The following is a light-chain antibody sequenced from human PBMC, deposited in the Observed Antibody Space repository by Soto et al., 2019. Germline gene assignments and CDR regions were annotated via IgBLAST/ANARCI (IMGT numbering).Light chain of an antibody. CDR2: GAS. V-gene: IGKV3-20*01. Sequence: EIVLTQSPGTLSLSPGERATLSCRASQSVSSNYLAWYQQKPGQAPRLLIYGASRGAAGIPDRFSGSGSGTDFPLTISRLEPEDCAVYFCQQYGRSPMFTFGQGTKVEIK. J-gene: IGKJ2*01. CDR1: QSVSSNY. CDR3: QQYGRSPMFT.